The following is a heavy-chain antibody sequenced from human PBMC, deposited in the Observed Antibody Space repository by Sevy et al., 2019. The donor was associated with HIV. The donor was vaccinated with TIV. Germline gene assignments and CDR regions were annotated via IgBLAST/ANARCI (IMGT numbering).Heavy chain of an antibody. D-gene: IGHD3-3*01. CDR1: GFTFSSYA. Sequence: GGSLRLSCAASGFTFSSYAMHWVRQAPGKGLEWVAVISYDGSNKYYADSVKGRFTISRDNSKNTLYLQMNSLRAEDTAVYYCARVPGVAAQSYYFDYWGQGTLVTVSS. CDR2: ISYDGSNK. CDR3: ARVPGVAAQSYYFDY. J-gene: IGHJ4*02. V-gene: IGHV3-30-3*01.